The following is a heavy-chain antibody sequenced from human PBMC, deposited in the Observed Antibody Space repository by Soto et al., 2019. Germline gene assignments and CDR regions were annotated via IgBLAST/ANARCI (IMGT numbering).Heavy chain of an antibody. J-gene: IGHJ6*03. V-gene: IGHV4-59*01. D-gene: IGHD6-13*01. CDR3: ARGSSYAGSYYYYYMDV. CDR1: GGSISSYY. Sequence: SETLSLTCTVSGGSISSYYWSWIRQPPGKGLEWIGYIYYSGSTNYNPSLKSRVTISVDTSKNQFSLKLSSVTAADTAVYYCARGSSYAGSYYYYYMDVWGKGTTVTVSS. CDR2: IYYSGST.